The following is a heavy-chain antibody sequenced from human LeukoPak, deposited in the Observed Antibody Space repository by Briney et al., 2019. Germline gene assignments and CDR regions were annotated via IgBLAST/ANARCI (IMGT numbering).Heavy chain of an antibody. CDR3: AGSGWYSNYFDY. CDR1: GYTFTDYY. V-gene: IGHV1-2*02. D-gene: IGHD6-19*01. CDR2: INPNSGGT. J-gene: IGHJ4*02. Sequence: ASVKVSCKASGYTFTDYYLHWVRQAPGQGLEWMGWINPNSGGTNYAQKFQGRVTMTRDTSISTAYMELSRLRSDDTAVYYCAGSGWYSNYFDYWGQGTLVTVSS.